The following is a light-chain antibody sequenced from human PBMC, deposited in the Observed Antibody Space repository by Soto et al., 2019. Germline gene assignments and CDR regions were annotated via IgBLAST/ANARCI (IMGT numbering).Light chain of an antibody. CDR2: GAS. Sequence: GMAHSPGTLSLSPRERATLSCRASQSVSSSYLAWYQQKPGQAPRLLIYGASSSATGIPDRFSGSGSGTDFTLTISRLEPEDLAVYYCQQYGSSHRVTLGQETRLDTK. J-gene: IGKJ5*01. CDR3: QQYGSSHRVT. CDR1: QSVSSSY. V-gene: IGKV3-20*01.